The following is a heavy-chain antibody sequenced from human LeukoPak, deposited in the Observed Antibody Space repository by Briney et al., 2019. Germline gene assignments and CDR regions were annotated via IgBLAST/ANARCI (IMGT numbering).Heavy chain of an antibody. Sequence: SETLSLTCTVSGGSISSGDYSWSWIRQPPGKGLEWIGYIYYSGSTYYNPSLKSRVTISVDTSKNQFSLKLSSVTAADTAVYYCARQYSSGWYQIDYWGQGTLVTVSS. CDR1: GGSISSGDYS. CDR3: ARQYSSGWYQIDY. CDR2: IYYSGST. V-gene: IGHV4-30-4*08. D-gene: IGHD6-19*01. J-gene: IGHJ4*02.